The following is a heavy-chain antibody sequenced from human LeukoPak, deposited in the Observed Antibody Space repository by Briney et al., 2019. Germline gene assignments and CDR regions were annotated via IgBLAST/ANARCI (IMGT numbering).Heavy chain of an antibody. Sequence: GGSLRLSCAASGFTFSNAWMSWVRQAPGKGLEWVSRIKSKTDGGTTDYAAPAKGRFTISRDDSKNTLYLQMNSLKTEDTAVYYCTTELTTVTTSGFDYWGQGTLVTVS. CDR2: IKSKTDGGTT. CDR1: GFTFSNAW. J-gene: IGHJ4*02. D-gene: IGHD4-17*01. CDR3: TTELTTVTTSGFDY. V-gene: IGHV3-15*01.